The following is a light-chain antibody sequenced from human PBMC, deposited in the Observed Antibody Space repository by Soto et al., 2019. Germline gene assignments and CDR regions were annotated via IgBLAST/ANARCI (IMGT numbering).Light chain of an antibody. CDR1: QSVISSS. CDR3: PEYAILQRT. J-gene: IGKJ1*01. Sequence: TLSASPGERVTLSCRSTQSVISSSLGWYQQKPGQAPRLLIYAASSMATGIPDRFSGSVSGTDFTLTISRLQPGDFALYYCPEYAILQRTFCQ. V-gene: IGKV3-20*01. CDR2: AAS.